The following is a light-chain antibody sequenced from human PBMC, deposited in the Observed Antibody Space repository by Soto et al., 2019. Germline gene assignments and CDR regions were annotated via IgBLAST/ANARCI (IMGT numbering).Light chain of an antibody. CDR1: SSDIGGYNF. J-gene: IGLJ2*01. CDR2: DVN. V-gene: IGLV2-8*01. CDR3: SSYAGANIVI. Sequence: QSALTQPPSASGSPGQSVTISCTGTSSDIGGYNFVSWYQQHPGKVPKLIIYDVNKRPSGVPDRFSGSKSGNTASLIVSGLQAEDEADYYCSSYAGANIVIFGGGTKVTVL.